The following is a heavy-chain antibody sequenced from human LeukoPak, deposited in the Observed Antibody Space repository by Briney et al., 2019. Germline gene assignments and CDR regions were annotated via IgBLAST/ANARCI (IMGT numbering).Heavy chain of an antibody. Sequence: ASVKVSCKASGFTFITYYIHWVRQAPGQGLEWMGIINPSGGSTSYAQKSQGRVTMTRDTSTSTVYMDLSSLRSEDTAVYYCARGAESSSWYGSGWFDPWGQGTLVTVSS. CDR2: INPSGGST. CDR3: ARGAESSSWYGSGWFDP. CDR1: GFTFITYY. J-gene: IGHJ5*02. V-gene: IGHV1-46*01. D-gene: IGHD6-13*01.